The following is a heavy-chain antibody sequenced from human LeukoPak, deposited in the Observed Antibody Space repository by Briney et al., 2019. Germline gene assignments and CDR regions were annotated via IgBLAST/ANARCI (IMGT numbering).Heavy chain of an antibody. J-gene: IGHJ3*02. CDR3: GRDFGLTGTKRSFDI. D-gene: IGHD1-7*01. CDR2: ISGSGSII. V-gene: IGHV3-11*01. Sequence: PGGSLRLSCAASGLTFSDYYMGWIRQAPGKGLEWVSYISGSGSIIYYADSVKGRFTISRDNAKNSLYLQMNSLRAEDTAVYYCGRDFGLTGTKRSFDIWGQGTMVTVSS. CDR1: GLTFSDYY.